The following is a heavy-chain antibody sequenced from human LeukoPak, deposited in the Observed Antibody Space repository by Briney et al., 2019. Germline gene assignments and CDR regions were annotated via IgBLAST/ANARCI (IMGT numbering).Heavy chain of an antibody. J-gene: IGHJ4*02. V-gene: IGHV3-30*18. CDR1: GFTFRSHA. CDR3: AKDLLYSGYDFIDY. Sequence: GGSLRLSCAASGFTFRSHAMHWVRQAPGQGLEWVALISYDGSSKHFADSVKGRFTISRDNSKNTLYLQMNSLRPEDTAVYYCAKDLLYSGYDFIDYWGQGTLVTVSS. D-gene: IGHD5-12*01. CDR2: ISYDGSSK.